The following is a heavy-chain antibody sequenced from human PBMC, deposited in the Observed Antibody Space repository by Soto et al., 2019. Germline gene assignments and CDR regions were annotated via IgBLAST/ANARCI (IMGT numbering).Heavy chain of an antibody. J-gene: IGHJ4*02. Sequence: QVQLVQSGAEVKKPGSSVKVSCKASGDTFNFYTINWGRQSPGPGLELMGSSNPILSFSNSALKFQGRVTLTADNSTSTASMVLGSLRPEDTAIYYCATSFGSGSRAFDYWGQGALVTVSS. CDR1: GDTFNFYT. D-gene: IGHD3-10*01. CDR3: ATSFGSGSRAFDY. V-gene: IGHV1-69*02. CDR2: SNPILSFS.